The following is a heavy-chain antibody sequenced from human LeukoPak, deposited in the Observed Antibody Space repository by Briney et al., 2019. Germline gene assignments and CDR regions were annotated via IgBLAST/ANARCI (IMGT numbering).Heavy chain of an antibody. CDR1: GGSISSSSYY. CDR2: IYYSGST. V-gene: IGHV4-39*07. CDR3: ARDRVAVALDY. Sequence: PSESLSLTCTVSGGSISSSSYYWGWIRQPPGKGLEWIGSIYYSGSTYYNPSLKSRVTISVDTSKNQFSLKLSSVTAADTAVYYCARDRVAVALDYWGQGTLVTVSS. J-gene: IGHJ4*02. D-gene: IGHD6-19*01.